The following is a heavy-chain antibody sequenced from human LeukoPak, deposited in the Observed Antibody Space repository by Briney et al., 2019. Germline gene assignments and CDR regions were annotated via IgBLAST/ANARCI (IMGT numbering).Heavy chain of an antibody. CDR1: GGSISSYY. V-gene: IGHV4-59*01. Sequence: SETLSITCTVSGGSISSYYWSWIRQPPGKGLEWIGYIYYSGSTNYNPSLKSRVTISVDTSKNQFSLKLSSVTAADTAVYYCARGGGRDWFDPWGQGTLVTVSS. D-gene: IGHD2-15*01. J-gene: IGHJ5*02. CDR3: ARGGGRDWFDP. CDR2: IYYSGST.